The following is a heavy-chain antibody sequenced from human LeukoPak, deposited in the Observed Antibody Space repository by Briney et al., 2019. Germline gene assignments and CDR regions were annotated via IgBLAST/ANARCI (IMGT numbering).Heavy chain of an antibody. Sequence: PSETLSFTCTVSGGSISSYYWSWIRQPPGKGLEWIGYIYYSGSTNYNPSLKSRVTISVDTSKNQFSLKLSSVTAADTAVYYCARAGPAPAMVRGVTPPFDYWGQGTLVTVSS. CDR3: ARAGPAPAMVRGVTPPFDY. D-gene: IGHD3-10*01. V-gene: IGHV4-59*01. CDR1: GGSISSYY. J-gene: IGHJ4*02. CDR2: IYYSGST.